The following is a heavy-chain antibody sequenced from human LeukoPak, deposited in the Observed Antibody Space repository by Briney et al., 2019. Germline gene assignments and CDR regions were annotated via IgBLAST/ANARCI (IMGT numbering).Heavy chain of an antibody. D-gene: IGHD4-17*01. V-gene: IGHV3-21*01. CDR1: GFTFSSYN. CDR3: ATRDYGDYVGY. Sequence: PGGSLRLSCAASGFTFSSYNMTWVRQAPGKGLEWVSSISSSSGYIYYADSVKGRFTVSRDNARNSLYLQMNSLRAEDTAVFYCATRDYGDYVGYWGQGTLVTVSS. J-gene: IGHJ4*02. CDR2: ISSSSGYI.